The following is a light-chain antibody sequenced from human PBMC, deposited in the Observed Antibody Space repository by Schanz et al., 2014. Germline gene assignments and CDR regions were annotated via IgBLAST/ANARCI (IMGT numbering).Light chain of an antibody. CDR3: QSYDGGLSGSV. V-gene: IGLV1-40*01. J-gene: IGLJ3*02. Sequence: QSVLTQPPSVSGAAGQRVTISCTGSSSDIGAGYDVHWYQQLPGTAPKLLIYGNSNRPSGVPDRFSGSKSGTSASLAITGLQAEDEADYYCQSYDGGLSGSVFGGGTKLTVL. CDR2: GNS. CDR1: SSDIGAGYD.